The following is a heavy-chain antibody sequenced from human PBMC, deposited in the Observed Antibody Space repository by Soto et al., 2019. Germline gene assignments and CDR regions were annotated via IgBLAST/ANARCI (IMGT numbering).Heavy chain of an antibody. CDR3: ARELLVDTAMADYYYYGMDV. D-gene: IGHD5-18*01. CDR1: GFTFSSYE. CDR2: ISSSGSTI. Sequence: GGSLRLSCAASGFTFSSYEMNWVRQAPGKGLEWVSYISSSGSTIYYADSVKGRFTISRDNAKNSLYPQMNSLRAEDTAVYYCARELLVDTAMADYYYYGMDVWGQGTTVTVSS. J-gene: IGHJ6*02. V-gene: IGHV3-48*03.